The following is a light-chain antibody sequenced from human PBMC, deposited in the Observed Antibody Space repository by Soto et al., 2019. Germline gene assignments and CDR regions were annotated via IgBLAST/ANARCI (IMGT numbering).Light chain of an antibody. CDR2: EVS. J-gene: IGLJ2*01. CDR1: SSDVGGYNY. Sequence: QSVLTQPASVSGSPGQSTTISCTGTSSDVGGYNYVSWYQQHPGKAPKLMIYEVSNRPSGVSNRFSGSKSGSTASLTISGLQAEDEADYYCSSYTSSSTLGVVFGGGTKLTVL. V-gene: IGLV2-14*01. CDR3: SSYTSSSTLGVV.